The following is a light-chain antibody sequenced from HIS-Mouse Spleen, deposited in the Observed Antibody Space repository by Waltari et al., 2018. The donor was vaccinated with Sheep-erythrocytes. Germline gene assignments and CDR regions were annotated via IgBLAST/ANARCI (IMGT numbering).Light chain of an antibody. CDR3: QAWDSSTVV. J-gene: IGLJ2*01. Sequence: SYELTQPPSVSVSPGQTASITCSGDKLGDKYACWYQQKPGQSPCLVIYQDRTRPSGIPERFSGSNSGNTATLTISGTQAMDEADYYCQAWDSSTVVFGGGTKLTVL. CDR2: QDR. CDR1: KLGDKY. V-gene: IGLV3-1*01.